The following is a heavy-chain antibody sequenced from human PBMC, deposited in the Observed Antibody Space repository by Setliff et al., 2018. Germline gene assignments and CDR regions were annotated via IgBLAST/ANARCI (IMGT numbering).Heavy chain of an antibody. CDR3: AKDVSPPGTNGWHPDVLDI. V-gene: IGHV7-4-1*02. J-gene: IGHJ3*02. Sequence: ASVKVSCKASGYTFTSYAMNWVRQAPGQGLECMGWINTNTGNPTYAQGFTGRFTISRDNSKNTLYLQMNSLRAEDTAVYYCAKDVSPPGTNGWHPDVLDIWGQGTMVTVSS. D-gene: IGHD6-19*01. CDR1: GYTFTSYA. CDR2: INTNTGNP.